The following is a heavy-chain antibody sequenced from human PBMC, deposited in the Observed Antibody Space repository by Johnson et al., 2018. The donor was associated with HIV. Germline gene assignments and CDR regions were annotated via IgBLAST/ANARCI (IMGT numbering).Heavy chain of an antibody. D-gene: IGHD3-10*01. CDR2: ISSNGGST. Sequence: VQLVESGGGLVQPGGSLRLSCVISGFNFSSYPMHWVRQAPGKGLEYVSAISSNGGSTYYANSVKGRITISRDNSKNILYLQMGSLRPEDVTVYYCASCRARRELGLGGAFDIWGQGKKVTVSP. CDR3: ASCRARRELGLGGAFDI. CDR1: GFNFSSYP. V-gene: IGHV3-64*01. J-gene: IGHJ3*02.